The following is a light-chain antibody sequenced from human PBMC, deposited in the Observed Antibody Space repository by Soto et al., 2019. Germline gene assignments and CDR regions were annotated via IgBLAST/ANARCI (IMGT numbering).Light chain of an antibody. Sequence: EIVLTQSPGTRSLSPGERAPLSCRASQGVNSNYLAWYQHKPGQAPRPLIYGASTRAPGTSDRFSDSGSGTDLPLTLSRRGPEDFAVYSCQQYGYSPRALTFGGGTKVEIK. CDR3: QQYGYSPRALT. CDR1: QGVNSNY. CDR2: GAS. J-gene: IGKJ4*01. V-gene: IGKV3-20*01.